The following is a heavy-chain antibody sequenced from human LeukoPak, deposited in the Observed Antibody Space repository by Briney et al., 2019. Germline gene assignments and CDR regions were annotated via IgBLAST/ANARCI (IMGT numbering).Heavy chain of an antibody. CDR1: GGSFSGYF. V-gene: IGHV4-34*01. D-gene: IGHD5-24*01. J-gene: IGHJ4*02. CDR3: ARGNRDGYNLDY. CDR2: INHSRST. Sequence: SETLPLTFAFSGGSFSGYFWSWIRQPRGKGLDWIGGINHSRSTNYNPSLKSRVTTSVDTSKNQFSLKLSSATAADTAVYYCARGNRDGYNLDYWGQGTLVTVSS.